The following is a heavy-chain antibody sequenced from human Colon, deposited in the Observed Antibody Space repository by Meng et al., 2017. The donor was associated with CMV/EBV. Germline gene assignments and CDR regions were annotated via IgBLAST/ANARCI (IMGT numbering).Heavy chain of an antibody. CDR1: GFTFSSYS. Sequence: GESLKISCAASGFTFSSYSMNWVRQAPGKGLEWVSSISSSSSYIYYADSVKGRFTISRDNAKNSLYLQMNSLRAEDTAVYYCARGRGGYGSYSYYYYGMDVWGQGTTVTVSS. D-gene: IGHD1-26*01. V-gene: IGHV3-21*01. J-gene: IGHJ6*02. CDR3: ARGRGGYGSYSYYYYGMDV. CDR2: ISSSSSYI.